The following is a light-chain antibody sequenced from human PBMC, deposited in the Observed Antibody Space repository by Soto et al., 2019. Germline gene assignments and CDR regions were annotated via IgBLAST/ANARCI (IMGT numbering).Light chain of an antibody. CDR1: QSLSDRF. J-gene: IGKJ1*01. Sequence: EIVLTQSPGTLSLSPGKRATLSCRASQSLSDRFLAWYQQIPGQAPRLLIHGASRRDTGIPARFSGGGSGTDFTLTISRLEPEDFAVYYCQQYENSPPTFGQGTRVEIK. V-gene: IGKV3-20*01. CDR3: QQYENSPPT. CDR2: GAS.